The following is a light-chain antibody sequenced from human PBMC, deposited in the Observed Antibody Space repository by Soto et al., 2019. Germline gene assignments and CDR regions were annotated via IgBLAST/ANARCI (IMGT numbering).Light chain of an antibody. J-gene: IGLJ3*02. CDR3: SSYTSSSV. Sequence: QSVLTRPASVSGSPGQSITISCTGTSSDVGGYNYVSWYQQHPGKAPKLMIYDVSNRPSGVSNRFSGSKSGNTASLTSSGLQAEDEADYYCSSYTSSSVFGGGTKITVL. CDR2: DVS. CDR1: SSDVGGYNY. V-gene: IGLV2-14*01.